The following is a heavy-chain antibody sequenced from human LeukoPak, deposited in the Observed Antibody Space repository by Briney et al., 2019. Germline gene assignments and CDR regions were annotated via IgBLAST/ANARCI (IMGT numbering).Heavy chain of an antibody. J-gene: IGHJ4*02. V-gene: IGHV3-7*01. Sequence: PGGSLRLSCAASGFTFSSYWMSWVRQAPGKGLEWVANIKQDGSEKYYVDSVKGRFTISRDNAKNSLYLQMNSLRAEDTAVYYCARWSRDYHDSSGYYSDYWGQGTLVTVSS. CDR3: ARWSRDYHDSSGYYSDY. CDR2: IKQDGSEK. D-gene: IGHD3-22*01. CDR1: GFTFSSYW.